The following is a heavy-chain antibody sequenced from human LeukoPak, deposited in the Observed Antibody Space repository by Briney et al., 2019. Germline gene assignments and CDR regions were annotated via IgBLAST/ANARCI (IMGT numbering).Heavy chain of an antibody. CDR2: IYTSGST. CDR3: ARAAEYSSGWYLFDF. CDR1: GGSISSYY. Sequence: PSETLSLTCTVSGGSISSYYWSWIRQPTGKGLDWIGRIYTSGSTNNPSLKSRVTMSVDTSTNQFSLKLSSVTAADTAMYYCARAAEYSSGWYLFDFWGQGILVTVSA. V-gene: IGHV4-4*07. J-gene: IGHJ4*02. D-gene: IGHD6-19*01.